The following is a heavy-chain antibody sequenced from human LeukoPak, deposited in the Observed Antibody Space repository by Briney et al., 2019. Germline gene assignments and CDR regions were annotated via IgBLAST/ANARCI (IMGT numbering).Heavy chain of an antibody. D-gene: IGHD1-26*01. CDR3: TSDRPDRYSGSFLFDY. V-gene: IGHV3-48*01. J-gene: IGHJ4*02. CDR2: ICSGSSTI. Sequence: TGGSLRLSCAASGFTFSSYSMSWVRQAPGKGLEWVSYICSGSSTIFYADSVKGRFTISRDNAKNSVYLQMNRLRAEHTAVYYSTSDRPDRYSGSFLFDYWGEGALVTVSS. CDR1: GFTFSSYS.